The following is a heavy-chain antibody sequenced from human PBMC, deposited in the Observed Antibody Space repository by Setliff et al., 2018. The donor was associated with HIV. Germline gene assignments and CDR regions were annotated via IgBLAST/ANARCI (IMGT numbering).Heavy chain of an antibody. V-gene: IGHV3-30*02. CDR3: ARRGDYYYYYAMDF. D-gene: IGHD3-10*01. Sequence: GGSLRLSCAASGFTFRSYWLSWVRQAPGKGLEWVAFIRYDGSSKYYADSVKGRFTISRDNAKNSLYLQMNSLRAEDTAVYYCARRGDYYYYYAMDFWGQGTTVTVSS. J-gene: IGHJ6*02. CDR1: GFTFRSYW. CDR2: IRYDGSSK.